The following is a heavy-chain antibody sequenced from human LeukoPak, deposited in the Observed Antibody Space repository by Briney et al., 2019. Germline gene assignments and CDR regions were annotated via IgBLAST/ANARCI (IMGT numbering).Heavy chain of an antibody. CDR1: GGSISNSRYY. J-gene: IGHJ4*02. Sequence: PSETLSLTCTVSGGSISNSRYYWGWIRQPPGKGLEWIGSIYYSGSTYYNPSLKSRVTISVDTSKNQFSLKLSSVTAADTAVYYCASSSGWYNSFDYWGQGTLVTVSS. CDR3: ASSSGWYNSFDY. V-gene: IGHV4-39*01. D-gene: IGHD6-19*01. CDR2: IYYSGST.